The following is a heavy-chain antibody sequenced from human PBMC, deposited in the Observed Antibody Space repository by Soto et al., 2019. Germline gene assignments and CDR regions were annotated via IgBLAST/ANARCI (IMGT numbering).Heavy chain of an antibody. Sequence: TLSLTCAVSGGSISSGGYSWSWIRQPPGKGLEWIGYMYHSGSTYYNPSLKSRVTISIDRSKNQFSLKLTSLTAADTAVYYCARATIRSHQVEGEPPSSQTLDYWGQGTQVTVSS. CDR1: GGSISSGGYS. CDR3: ARATIRSHQVEGEPPSSQTLDY. D-gene: IGHD3-10*01. J-gene: IGHJ4*02. V-gene: IGHV4-30-2*01. CDR2: MYHSGST.